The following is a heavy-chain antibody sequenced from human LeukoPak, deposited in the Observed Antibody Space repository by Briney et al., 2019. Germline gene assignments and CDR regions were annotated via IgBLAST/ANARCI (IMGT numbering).Heavy chain of an antibody. J-gene: IGHJ3*02. D-gene: IGHD2-15*01. V-gene: IGHV3-48*04. Sequence: PGGSLRLSCAAPGFTFSSYSMNWVRQAPGKGLEWVSYISSSSSTIYYADSVKGRFTISRDNAKNSLYLQMNSLRAEDTAVYYCARHHGRRAFDIWGQGTMVTVSS. CDR1: GFTFSSYS. CDR2: ISSSSSTI. CDR3: ARHHGRRAFDI.